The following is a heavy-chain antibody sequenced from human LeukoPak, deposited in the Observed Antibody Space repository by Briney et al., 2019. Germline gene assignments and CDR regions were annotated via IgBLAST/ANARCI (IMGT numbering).Heavy chain of an antibody. CDR1: GFTFDDYA. CDR3: AKSGSYSSGWYYYDY. D-gene: IGHD6-19*01. V-gene: IGHV3-9*01. CDR2: ISWNSGSI. J-gene: IGHJ4*02. Sequence: SGGSLRLSCAASGFTFDDYAMHWVRQAPGKGLEWVSGISWNSGSIGYADSVKGRFTISRDNAKNSLYLQMNSLRAKDTALYYCAKSGSYSSGWYYYDYWGQGTLVTVSS.